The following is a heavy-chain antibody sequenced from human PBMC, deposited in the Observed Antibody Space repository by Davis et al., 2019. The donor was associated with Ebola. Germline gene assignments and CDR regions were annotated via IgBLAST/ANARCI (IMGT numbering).Heavy chain of an antibody. CDR2: ISGSGGST. CDR1: GFTFSSYA. CDR3: AGNYDILTGTPFDY. V-gene: IGHV3-23*01. J-gene: IGHJ4*02. D-gene: IGHD3-9*01. Sequence: GESLKISCAASGFTFSSYAMSWVRQAPGKGLEWVSAISGSGGSTYYADSVKGRFTISRDNSKNTLYLQMNSLRAEDTAVYYCAGNYDILTGTPFDYWGQGTLVTVPS.